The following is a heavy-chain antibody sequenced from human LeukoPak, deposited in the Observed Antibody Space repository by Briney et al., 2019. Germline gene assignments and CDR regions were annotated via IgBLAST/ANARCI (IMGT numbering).Heavy chain of an antibody. J-gene: IGHJ1*01. Sequence: GGSLRLSCAASGFTFSSYAMSWVRQAPGKGLEWVSAISGSGGSTYYADFVKGRFTISRDNSKNTLYLQMNSLRAEDTAVYYCAKVSSGWYGYFQHWGQGTLVTVSS. CDR3: AKVSSGWYGYFQH. V-gene: IGHV3-23*01. D-gene: IGHD6-19*01. CDR1: GFTFSSYA. CDR2: ISGSGGST.